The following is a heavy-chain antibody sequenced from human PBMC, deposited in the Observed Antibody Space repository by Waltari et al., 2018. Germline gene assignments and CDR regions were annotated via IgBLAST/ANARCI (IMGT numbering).Heavy chain of an antibody. CDR2: ISSSSSYI. J-gene: IGHJ4*02. Sequence: EVQLVESGGGLVKPGGSLRLSCAASGFTFSSYSMNWVRQAPGKGLEWVSSISSSSSYIYYADSVKGRFTISRDNAKNSLYLQMNSLRAEDTAVYYCARDPPSYCSGGSCYSGDYWGQGTLVTVSS. CDR3: ARDPPSYCSGGSCYSGDY. V-gene: IGHV3-21*01. CDR1: GFTFSSYS. D-gene: IGHD2-15*01.